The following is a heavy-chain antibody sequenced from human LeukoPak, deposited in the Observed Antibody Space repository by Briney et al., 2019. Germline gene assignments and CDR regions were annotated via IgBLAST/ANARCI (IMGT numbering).Heavy chain of an antibody. CDR2: INPNSGGT. Sequence: ASVKVSCKASGYTFTGYYMHWVRQAPGQGLEWMGWINPNSGGTNYAQKFQGRVTMTRDTSISTAYMELSRLRSDDTAAYYCARGPYDYGDYFPDYWGQGTLVTVSS. CDR1: GYTFTGYY. D-gene: IGHD4-17*01. CDR3: ARGPYDYGDYFPDY. V-gene: IGHV1-2*02. J-gene: IGHJ4*02.